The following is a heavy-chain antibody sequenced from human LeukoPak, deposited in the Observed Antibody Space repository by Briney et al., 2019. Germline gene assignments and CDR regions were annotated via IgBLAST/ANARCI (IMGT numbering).Heavy chain of an antibody. V-gene: IGHV4-59*01. CDR1: GVSISSYY. Sequence: SETLSLTCTVSGVSISSYYWSWIRQPPGKGLEWIGYIYYSSSTNYNPSLKSRVTISVDTSKNQFSLKLRSVTAADTAVYYCARESSGWYGSSSFDPWGQETLVTVSS. CDR2: IYYSSST. D-gene: IGHD6-19*01. J-gene: IGHJ5*02. CDR3: ARESSGWYGSSSFDP.